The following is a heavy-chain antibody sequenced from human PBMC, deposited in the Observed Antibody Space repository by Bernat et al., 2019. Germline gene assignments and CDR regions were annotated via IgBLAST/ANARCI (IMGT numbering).Heavy chain of an antibody. Sequence: QVQLVESGGGVVQPGRSLRLSCAASGFTFSSYAMHWVRQAPGKGLEWVAVISYDGSNKDSADSVKGRLTSSRDDSKNTLYVQMNSLSAEDPAVYYCARGLGVASSGGIGYWGQGTLVTVSS. D-gene: IGHD3-3*01. V-gene: IGHV3-30-3*01. CDR2: ISYDGSNK. J-gene: IGHJ4*02. CDR3: ARGLGVASSGGIGY. CDR1: GFTFSSYA.